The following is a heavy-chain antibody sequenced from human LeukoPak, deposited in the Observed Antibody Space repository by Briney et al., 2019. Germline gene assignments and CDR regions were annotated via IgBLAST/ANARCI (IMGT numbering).Heavy chain of an antibody. V-gene: IGHV4-34*01. Sequence: SETLSLTCAVYGGSFSGYYWSWIRQPPGKGLEWIGEINHSGSTNYNPSLKSRVTISVDMSKNQFSLKLSSVTAADTAVYYCARGSRQIYYYDSSGYYPYYFDYWGQGTLVTVSS. D-gene: IGHD3-22*01. CDR3: ARGSRQIYYYDSSGYYPYYFDY. J-gene: IGHJ4*02. CDR1: GGSFSGYY. CDR2: INHSGST.